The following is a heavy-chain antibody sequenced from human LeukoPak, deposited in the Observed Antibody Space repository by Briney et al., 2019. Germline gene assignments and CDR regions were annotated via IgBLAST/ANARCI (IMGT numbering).Heavy chain of an antibody. CDR3: ARSGYSSSSWYFDF. CDR1: GGSISGYY. D-gene: IGHD6-6*01. Sequence: KPSETLSLTCTVSGGSISGYYWSWIRQPAEKGLEWIGRIYPSGGANYNPSLKSRVTMSVDTSKNQFSLKLSSVTAADTAVYYCARSGYSSSSWYFDFWGRGTLVTVSS. CDR2: IYPSGGA. J-gene: IGHJ2*01. V-gene: IGHV4-4*07.